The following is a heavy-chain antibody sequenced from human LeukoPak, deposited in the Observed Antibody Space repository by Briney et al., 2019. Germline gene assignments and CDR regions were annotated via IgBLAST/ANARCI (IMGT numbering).Heavy chain of an antibody. CDR1: GYSISSNHW. V-gene: IGHV4-28*01. CDR3: ARHRGYSGYVDY. D-gene: IGHD5-12*01. J-gene: IGHJ4*02. CDR2: IYYSGST. Sequence: SETLSLTCAVSGYSISSNHWWGWIRQPPGKGLEWIGYIYYSGSTNYNPSLKSRVTISVDTSKNQFSLKLSSVTAADTAVYYCARHRGYSGYVDYWGQGTLVTVSS.